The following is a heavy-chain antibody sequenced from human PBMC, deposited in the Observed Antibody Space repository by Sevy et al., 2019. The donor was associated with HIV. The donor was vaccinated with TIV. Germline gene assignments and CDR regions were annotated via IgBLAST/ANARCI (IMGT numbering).Heavy chain of an antibody. CDR1: GASITNADHY. V-gene: IGHV4-31*11. Sequence: SETLSLTCAVSGASITNADHYWSWIRQHPGEGLEWVGYLYYTGSTYYNPSLNSQATISLDISKKRFSLTLGSVTAADTPFYYCAREGVWGTTDFWGQGKLVTVSS. CDR2: LYYTGST. CDR3: AREGVWGTTDF. D-gene: IGHD3-16*01. J-gene: IGHJ4*02.